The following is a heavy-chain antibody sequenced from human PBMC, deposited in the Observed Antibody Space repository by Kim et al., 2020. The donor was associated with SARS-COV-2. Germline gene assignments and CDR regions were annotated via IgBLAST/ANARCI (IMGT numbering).Heavy chain of an antibody. J-gene: IGHJ1*01. CDR3: AKDPVALAAGTRGPGGGLSFQH. V-gene: IGHV3-23*01. D-gene: IGHD6-13*01. Sequence: GGSLRLSCAASGFTFSSYWMSWVRQAPGKGLEWVSAISGSGGSTYYADSVKGRFTISRDNSKNTLYLQMNSLRAEDTAVYYCAKDPVALAAGTRGPGGGLSFQHWGQGTLVTVSS. CDR1: GFTFSSYW. CDR2: ISGSGGST.